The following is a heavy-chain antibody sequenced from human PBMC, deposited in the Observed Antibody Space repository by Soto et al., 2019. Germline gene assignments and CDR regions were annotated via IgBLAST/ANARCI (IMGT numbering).Heavy chain of an antibody. Sequence: VGSLRLSCAASGFTFSSYGMHWVRQARGKGLEWVAVISYDGSNKYYADSVKGRFTISRDNSKNTLYLQMNSLRAEDTAVYYCAKGRYDSSGYYGFDPWGQGTLVTVSS. CDR2: ISYDGSNK. CDR3: AKGRYDSSGYYGFDP. J-gene: IGHJ5*02. D-gene: IGHD3-22*01. V-gene: IGHV3-30*18. CDR1: GFTFSSYG.